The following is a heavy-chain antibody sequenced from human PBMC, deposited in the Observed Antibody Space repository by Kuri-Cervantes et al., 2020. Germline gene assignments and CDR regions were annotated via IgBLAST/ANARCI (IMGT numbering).Heavy chain of an antibody. CDR3: ARDGGHWSGGSCYPVVGWFDY. V-gene: IGHV3-30-3*01. Sequence: LSLTSAASGFTLSSYAMHWVRQAPGKGRGWVAVISYDGSNKYYADSVKGRFTISRDNSKNTLYLQMNSLRDEDTAVYYCARDGGHWSGGSCYPVVGWFDYWGQGTLVTVSS. D-gene: IGHD2-15*01. CDR2: ISYDGSNK. J-gene: IGHJ4*02. CDR1: GFTLSSYA.